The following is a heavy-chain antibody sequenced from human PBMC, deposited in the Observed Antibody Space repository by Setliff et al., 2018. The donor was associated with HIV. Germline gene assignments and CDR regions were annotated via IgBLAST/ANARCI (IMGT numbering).Heavy chain of an antibody. V-gene: IGHV3-21*01. CDR2: ISIGSGGAI. J-gene: IGHJ4*02. CDR1: GFTFRSYA. D-gene: IGHD3-10*01. Sequence: KPGGSLRLSCAASGFTFRSYAMHWVRQAPGRGLEWVSSISIGSGGAIDYADSVQGRFTISRVNAKNSLSLQMNSLRVEDAAIYYCADPPSGFWGQGTLVTVSS. CDR3: ADPPSGF.